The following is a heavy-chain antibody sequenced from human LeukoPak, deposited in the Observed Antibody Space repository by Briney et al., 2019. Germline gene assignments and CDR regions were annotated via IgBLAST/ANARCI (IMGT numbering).Heavy chain of an antibody. CDR1: GFNSGNYA. V-gene: IGHV3-49*04. Sequence: PGGSLRLSCTPSGFNSGNYAMTWVRQAPGKGLEWVGLIRGKDYGGTTEYAASVKGRFTISRDDPKGIAYLQMNSVKTEDTAVYYCTRDRSLNYYESSRHYGMDVWGKGTTVTVSS. CDR3: TRDRSLNYYESSRHYGMDV. D-gene: IGHD3-22*01. CDR2: IRGKDYGGTT. J-gene: IGHJ6*04.